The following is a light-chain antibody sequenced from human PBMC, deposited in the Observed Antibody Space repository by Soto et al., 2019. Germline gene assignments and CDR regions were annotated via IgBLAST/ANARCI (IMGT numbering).Light chain of an antibody. V-gene: IGKV3D-20*02. CDR2: GAS. Sequence: ENVLTQSPGTLSLSPGEEATLSCRATEVVSNRYLAWYQQKPGQAPSLLIYGASTRATGIPDRFSGSGSGTDFTLTINRLEPEDFAVYYCQQRSDWPPFTFGPGTKVDIK. CDR1: EVVSNRY. CDR3: QQRSDWPPFT. J-gene: IGKJ3*01.